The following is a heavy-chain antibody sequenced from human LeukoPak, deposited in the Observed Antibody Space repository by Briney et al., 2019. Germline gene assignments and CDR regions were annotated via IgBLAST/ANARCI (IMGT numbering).Heavy chain of an antibody. CDR2: IYNSGST. CDR3: ARGSIGYTFAY. J-gene: IGHJ4*02. Sequence: SETLSLTCTVSNDSISSGDYYWNWIRQHPEQGLEWIGYIYNSGSTDLNPSLKSRVFISIDTSKNQFPLRLSSVTVADTAMYYCARGSIGYTFAYWGQGILVTVSS. V-gene: IGHV4-31*03. CDR1: NDSISSGDYY. D-gene: IGHD6-13*01.